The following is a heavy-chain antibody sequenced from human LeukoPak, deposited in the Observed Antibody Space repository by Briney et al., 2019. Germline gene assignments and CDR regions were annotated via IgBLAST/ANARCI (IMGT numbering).Heavy chain of an antibody. CDR3: MGYGGNSF. D-gene: IGHD4-23*01. V-gene: IGHV3-66*01. CDR1: GFTVSNNH. Sequence: GGSLRLSCVASGFTVSNNHVSWVRQAPGKGLEWVSLIDNVGGTYYADSVKGRFTISRDHSENTLYLQMHSLRAEDTALYYCMGYGGNSFWGQGTLVTVPS. J-gene: IGHJ4*02. CDR2: IDNVGGT.